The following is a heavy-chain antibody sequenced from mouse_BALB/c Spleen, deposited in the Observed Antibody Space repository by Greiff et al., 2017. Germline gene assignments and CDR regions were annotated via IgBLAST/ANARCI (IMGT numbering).Heavy chain of an antibody. D-gene: IGHD2-1*01. CDR3: ARGWGNYEAD. CDR1: GYTFTSYW. Sequence: VQLQQSGAELAKPGASVKMSCKASGYTFTSYWMHWVKQRPGQGLEWIGYINPSTGYTEYNQKFKDKATFTADKSSSTAYMQLSSLTSEDSAVYYCARGWGNYEADWGEGTLVTVAA. CDR2: INPSTGYT. J-gene: IGHJ3*01. V-gene: IGHV1-7*01.